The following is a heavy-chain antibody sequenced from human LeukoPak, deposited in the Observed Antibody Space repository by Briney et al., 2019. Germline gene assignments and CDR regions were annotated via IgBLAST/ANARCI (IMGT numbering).Heavy chain of an antibody. J-gene: IGHJ3*02. CDR1: GGSVTSYY. CDR2: IYYTRTT. V-gene: IGHV4-59*02. Sequence: SETLSLTCTVSGGSVTSYYWSWIRQPPGKGLEWIGSIYYTRTTNYNPSLKSRVTIPLDTSKNQFSLKLSSVTAADTAVYYCAREMSTISSAFDIWGQGTMVTVSS. D-gene: IGHD5-24*01. CDR3: AREMSTISSAFDI.